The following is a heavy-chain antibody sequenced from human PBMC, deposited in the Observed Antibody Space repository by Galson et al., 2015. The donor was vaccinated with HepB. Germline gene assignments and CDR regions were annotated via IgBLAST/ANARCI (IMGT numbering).Heavy chain of an antibody. CDR2: IDPSDSYT. V-gene: IGHV5-10-1*01. D-gene: IGHD2-21*02. CDR1: GYSFTSYW. CDR3: ARDYCGGDCYYGPDEYFQH. Sequence: QSGAEVKKPGESLRISCKGSGYSFTSYWISWVRQMPGKGLEWMGRIDPSDSYTNYSPSFQGHVTISADKSISTAYLQWSSLKALDTAMYYCARDYCGGDCYYGPDEYFQHWGQGTLVTVSS. J-gene: IGHJ1*01.